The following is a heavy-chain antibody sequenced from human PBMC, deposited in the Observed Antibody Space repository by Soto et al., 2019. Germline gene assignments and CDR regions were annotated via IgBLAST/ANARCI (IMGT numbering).Heavy chain of an antibody. CDR1: GFTFSNYA. J-gene: IGHJ6*04. V-gene: IGHV3-30*04. Sequence: GGALRLSWAASGFTFSNYAMHWGRQAPGKGLEWVAIISYDGNNKYNADSVKGRFTISRDNSKNTLYLQMNSRRAEDTAVYYCDRERVCTSGTCGEFDYDSYYGMDVWG. CDR3: DRERVCTSGTCGEFDYDSYYGMDV. D-gene: IGHD2-8*01. CDR2: ISYDGNNK.